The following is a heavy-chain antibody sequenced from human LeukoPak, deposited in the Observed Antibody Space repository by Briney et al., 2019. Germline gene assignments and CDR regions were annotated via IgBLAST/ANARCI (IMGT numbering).Heavy chain of an antibody. D-gene: IGHD2-21*01. CDR2: IIPILGIA. CDR1: GGTFSSYA. CDR3: ASPTYSSGRNHYYYGMDV. Sequence: SVKVSCKASGGTFSSYAISWVRQAPGQGLEWMGRIIPILGIANYAQKFQSRVTITADNTTSTAYMEPSSLRSENTAVDYCASPTYSSGRNHYYYGMDVWGQGTTVTVSS. V-gene: IGHV1-69*04. J-gene: IGHJ6*02.